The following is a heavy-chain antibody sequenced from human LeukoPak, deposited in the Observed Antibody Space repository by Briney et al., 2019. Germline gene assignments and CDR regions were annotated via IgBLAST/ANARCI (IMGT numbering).Heavy chain of an antibody. D-gene: IGHD2-2*01. CDR2: INSDGSST. Sequence: AGGSLRLSCAASGFTFSSYWMHWVRQAPGKGLVWVSRINSDGSSTSYADSVKGRFTISRDNSKNTLYLQMNSLRAEDTAVYYCAKDTVGYQLLIPFDYWGQGTLVTVSS. CDR1: GFTFSSYW. V-gene: IGHV3-74*01. J-gene: IGHJ4*02. CDR3: AKDTVGYQLLIPFDY.